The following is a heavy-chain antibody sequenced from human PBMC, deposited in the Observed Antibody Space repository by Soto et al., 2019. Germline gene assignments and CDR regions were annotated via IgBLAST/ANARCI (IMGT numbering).Heavy chain of an antibody. CDR2: INPNSGGT. D-gene: IGHD2-8*02. V-gene: IGHV1-2*04. J-gene: IGHJ5*02. Sequence: GASVKVSCKASGYTFTGYYMHWVRQAPGQGLEWMGWINPNSGGTNYAQKFQGWVTMTRDTSSNTVYMDLSGLKSDDTAVFYCAREISGGGTLNWFDPWGQGTLVTVSS. CDR3: AREISGGGTLNWFDP. CDR1: GYTFTGYY.